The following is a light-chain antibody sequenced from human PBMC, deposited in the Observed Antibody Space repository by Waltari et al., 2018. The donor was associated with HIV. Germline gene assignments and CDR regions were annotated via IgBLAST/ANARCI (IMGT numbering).Light chain of an antibody. CDR2: GAS. V-gene: IGKV3-20*01. Sequence: EIVLTQSPGTLSLSPGERATLSCRASQSVSNSYLAWYQQKPGQAPRLLIYGASSRATVIPDRFSGSGSGTDFTLTISRLEPEDFAVYYCQQYGNSPLTFGGGTKVEIK. J-gene: IGKJ4*01. CDR3: QQYGNSPLT. CDR1: QSVSNSY.